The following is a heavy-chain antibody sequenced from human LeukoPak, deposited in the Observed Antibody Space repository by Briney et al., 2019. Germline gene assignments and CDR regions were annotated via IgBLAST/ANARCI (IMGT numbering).Heavy chain of an antibody. V-gene: IGHV1-2*02. CDR3: ARDSGESSGHYYYYYMDV. CDR1: GYTFTGYY. J-gene: IGHJ6*03. D-gene: IGHD6-25*01. Sequence: ASVKVSCKASGYTFTGYYMHWVRQAPGQGLEWMGWINPNSGGTNYAQKFQGRVTMTRDTSISTAYMELSRLRSDDTAVYYCARDSGESSGHYYYYYMDVWGKGTTVTVSS. CDR2: INPNSGGT.